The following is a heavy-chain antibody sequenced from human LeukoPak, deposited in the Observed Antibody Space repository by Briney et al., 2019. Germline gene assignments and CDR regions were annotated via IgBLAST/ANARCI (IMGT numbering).Heavy chain of an antibody. Sequence: GGSLRLSCAAPGFTFSSYAMSWVRQAPGKGLEWVSAISGSGGSTYYADSVKGRFTISRDNSKNTLYLQMNSLRVEDTAVYYCAKDRHRGGYDPDGMDVWGQGTTVTVSS. D-gene: IGHD5-24*01. CDR3: AKDRHRGGYDPDGMDV. J-gene: IGHJ6*02. CDR2: ISGSGGST. V-gene: IGHV3-23*01. CDR1: GFTFSSYA.